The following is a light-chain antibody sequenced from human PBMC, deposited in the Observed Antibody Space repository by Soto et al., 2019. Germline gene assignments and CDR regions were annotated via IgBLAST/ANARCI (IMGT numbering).Light chain of an antibody. J-gene: IGLJ1*01. Sequence: QSALTQPRSVSGSPGQSVTISCTGTSSDVGAYNYVSWYQQHPGEAPKLMIYDVSKRPSGVPDRFSGSKSGNTASLTISGPQAEDEADYYCCSYAGTYTYVFGTGTKVTVL. CDR1: SSDVGAYNY. V-gene: IGLV2-11*01. CDR2: DVS. CDR3: CSYAGTYTYV.